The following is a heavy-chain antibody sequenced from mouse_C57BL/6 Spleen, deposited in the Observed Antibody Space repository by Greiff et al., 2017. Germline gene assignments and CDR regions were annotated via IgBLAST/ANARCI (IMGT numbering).Heavy chain of an antibody. Sequence: EVQLQESGPGLVKPSQSLSLTCSVTGYSITSGYYWNWIRQFPGNKLEWMGYISYDGSNNYNPSLKNRISITRDTSKNQFFLKLNSVTTEDTATYYCARIYDYDTWFAYWGQGTLFTVSA. J-gene: IGHJ3*01. D-gene: IGHD2-4*01. CDR1: GYSITSGYY. CDR3: ARIYDYDTWFAY. CDR2: ISYDGSN. V-gene: IGHV3-6*01.